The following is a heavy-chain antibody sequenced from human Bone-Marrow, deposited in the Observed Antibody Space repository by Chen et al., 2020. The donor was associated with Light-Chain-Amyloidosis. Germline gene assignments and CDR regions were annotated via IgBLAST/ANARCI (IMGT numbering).Heavy chain of an antibody. CDR1: GASINSRSYY. Sequence: QPQLQESGPGLVSPSETLSLTCTVSGASINSRSYYWGWIRQSPGKGLEWIATMYYGGTTYYNPSLRSRLTLYVDTSKNQFSLKLRSVTAADTAVYYCASGGDWLPTSWNWFDPWGQGPLVTISS. D-gene: IGHD3-9*01. V-gene: IGHV4-39*01. CDR3: ASGGDWLPTSWNWFDP. J-gene: IGHJ5*02. CDR2: MYYGGTT.